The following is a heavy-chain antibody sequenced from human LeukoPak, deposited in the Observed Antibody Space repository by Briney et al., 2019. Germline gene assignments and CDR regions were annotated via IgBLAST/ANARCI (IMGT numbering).Heavy chain of an antibody. D-gene: IGHD2-15*01. CDR2: IYSGGKT. V-gene: IGHV3-53*01. Sequence: GGSLRLSCAVSGLFVSSDYMTWVRQAPGKGLEWVSLIYSGGKTYYTDSVKGRFTISRDNSNKTLFLQMNGLRAEDTAVYYCARVRGDSRGNAFDIWGQGTMVTVP. CDR1: GLFVSSDY. CDR3: ARVRGDSRGNAFDI. J-gene: IGHJ3*02.